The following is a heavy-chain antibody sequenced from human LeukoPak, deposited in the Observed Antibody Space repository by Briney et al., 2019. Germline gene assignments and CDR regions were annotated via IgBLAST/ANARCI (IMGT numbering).Heavy chain of an antibody. CDR3: AGRVTGYSSGYVY. CDR2: ISKSGSNT. Sequence: QPGGSLRLSCAASGFTFSSFAMSWVRQAPGRGLEWVSAISKSGSNTYYADSVRGRFTISRDNSKNTLYLQMNDLRAEDTAVYYCAGRVTGYSSGYVYWGQGTLVTVSS. V-gene: IGHV3-23*01. J-gene: IGHJ4*02. CDR1: GFTFSSFA. D-gene: IGHD5-18*01.